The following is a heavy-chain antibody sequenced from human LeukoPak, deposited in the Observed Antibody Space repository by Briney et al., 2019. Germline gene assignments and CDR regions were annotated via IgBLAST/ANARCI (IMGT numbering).Heavy chain of an antibody. D-gene: IGHD3-3*01. CDR2: IFPSSDEI. CDR3: TTEWSVTIFGVVTSHRFDP. J-gene: IGHJ5*02. Sequence: PGGSLRLSCAASGFTFSTFAMIWVRQPPGKGLEWVSSIFPSSDEIHYADSVRGRFTISRDNSKSTLSLQMNSLRAEDTAVYYCTTEWSVTIFGVVTSHRFDPWGQGTLVTVSS. V-gene: IGHV3-23*01. CDR1: GFTFSTFA.